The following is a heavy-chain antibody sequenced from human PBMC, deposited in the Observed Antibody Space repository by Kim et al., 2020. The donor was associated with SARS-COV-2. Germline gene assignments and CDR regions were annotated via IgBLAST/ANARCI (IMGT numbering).Heavy chain of an antibody. CDR3: ARDTGRNTAMADYYYYGMDV. J-gene: IGHJ6*02. Sequence: GGSLRLSCAASGFTFSSYGMHWVRQAPGKGLEWVAVIWYDGSNKYYADSVKGRFTISRDNSKNTLYLQMNSLRAEDTAVYYCARDTGRNTAMADYYYYGMDVWGQGTTVTVSS. V-gene: IGHV3-33*01. D-gene: IGHD5-18*01. CDR2: IWYDGSNK. CDR1: GFTFSSYG.